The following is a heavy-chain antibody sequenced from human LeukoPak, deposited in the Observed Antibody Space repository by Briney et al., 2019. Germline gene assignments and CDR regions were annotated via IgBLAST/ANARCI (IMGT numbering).Heavy chain of an antibody. J-gene: IGHJ4*02. CDR3: ARSLGYSDTWYNY. CDR1: GGSISNYY. CDR2: ISYSGST. Sequence: KPSETLSLTCTVSGGSISNYYWSWIRQPPGKGLEWIGYISYSGSTNYNPSLRSRVTISVDTSKNQFSLELSSVTAADTAVYYCARSLGYSDTWYNYWGQGTLVTVSS. V-gene: IGHV4-59*01. D-gene: IGHD6-13*01.